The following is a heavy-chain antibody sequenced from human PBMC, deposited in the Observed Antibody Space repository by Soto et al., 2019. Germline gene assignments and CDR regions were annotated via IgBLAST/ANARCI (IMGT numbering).Heavy chain of an antibody. CDR3: ATCDYINSWSNGHYDY. J-gene: IGHJ4*02. D-gene: IGHD6-13*01. Sequence: PSETLSLTGIVSVGPFISFCCSWIRQPPWKGLEWIGYICYSDITNYNPSLKSRVTISVDTTKNHFSLKLSSVTASDTAVYYCATCDYINSWSNGHYDYFGQGALVNFYS. CDR1: VGPFISFC. CDR2: ICYSDIT. V-gene: IGHV4-59*01.